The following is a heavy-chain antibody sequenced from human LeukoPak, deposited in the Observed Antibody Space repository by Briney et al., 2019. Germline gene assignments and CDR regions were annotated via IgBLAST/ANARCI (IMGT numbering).Heavy chain of an antibody. V-gene: IGHV3-23*01. D-gene: IGHD1-26*01. J-gene: IGHJ6*02. CDR2: ISCSGGST. CDR3: AKEATRIGRATYGYYYYGMDV. Sequence: GGSLRPSCAASGFTFSSYAMSWGRQAPGKGLEGVSAISCSGGSTYYADSVKGRFTISRDNSKNTLYLQMNSLRAEDTAVYYCAKEATRIGRATYGYYYYGMDVWGQGTTVTVSS. CDR1: GFTFSSYA.